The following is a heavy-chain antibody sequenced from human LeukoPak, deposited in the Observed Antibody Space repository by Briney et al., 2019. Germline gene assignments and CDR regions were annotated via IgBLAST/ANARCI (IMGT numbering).Heavy chain of an antibody. Sequence: SETLSLTCTVSGGSISSSSYYWGWIRQPPGKGLEWIGSLYYNGSTYYNPSLKSRVTISVDTSKEQFSLKLSSVTAADTAVYYXARRGRLWWQLGFYWGQGTLVTVSS. J-gene: IGHJ4*02. CDR2: LYYNGST. V-gene: IGHV4-39*01. CDR1: GGSISSSSYY. CDR3: ARRGRLWWQLGFY. D-gene: IGHD4-23*01.